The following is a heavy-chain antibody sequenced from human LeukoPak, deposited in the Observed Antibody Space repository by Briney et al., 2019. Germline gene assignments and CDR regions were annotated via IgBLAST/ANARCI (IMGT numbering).Heavy chain of an antibody. D-gene: IGHD3-3*01. J-gene: IGHJ4*02. Sequence: SVKVSCKASGGTFSSYAISWVRQAPGQGLEWMGRIIPILGIANYAQKFQGRVTITADKSTSTAYMELSSLRSEDTAVYYCAREIFGVVITYYFDYWGQGTLVTVSS. V-gene: IGHV1-69*04. CDR3: AREIFGVVITYYFDY. CDR1: GGTFSSYA. CDR2: IIPILGIA.